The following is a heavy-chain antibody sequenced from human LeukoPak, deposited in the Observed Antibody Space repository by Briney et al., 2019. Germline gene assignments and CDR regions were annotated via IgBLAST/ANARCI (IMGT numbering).Heavy chain of an antibody. D-gene: IGHD6-19*01. CDR1: GGSIRSSY. Sequence: PSETLSLTSTVSGGSIRSSYWSWIRQPPGKGLEWIGHIYYSGTTSGSTNYNPSLKSRVTISVDTSKNQFSLKLSSVTAADTAVYYCARGGWYPESFQHWGQGALVTVSS. V-gene: IGHV4-59*01. CDR2: IYYSGTTSGST. CDR3: ARGGWYPESFQH. J-gene: IGHJ1*01.